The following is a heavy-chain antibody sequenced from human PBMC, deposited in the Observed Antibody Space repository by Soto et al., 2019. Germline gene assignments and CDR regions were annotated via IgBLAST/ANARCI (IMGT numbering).Heavy chain of an antibody. V-gene: IGHV4-39*01. J-gene: IGHJ4*02. CDR2: IYYTGNT. D-gene: IGHD3-22*01. CDR3: ERHSIWLLLSDY. CDR1: GGSISNSNYY. Sequence: SETLSLTCNVSGGSISNSNYYWGWIRQPPGKGLEWIGSIYYTGNTYYNPSLKSRVTISVDTSKNQFSLKLDSVTAADTAVYFCERHSIWLLLSDYCGQGSLVTVSS.